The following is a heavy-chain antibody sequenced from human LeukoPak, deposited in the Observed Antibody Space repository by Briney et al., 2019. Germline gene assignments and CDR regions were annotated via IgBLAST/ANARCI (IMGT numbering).Heavy chain of an antibody. CDR3: ARDLLYYYDSSGLDY. CDR1: GFTFSSYA. CDR2: ISYDGSNK. D-gene: IGHD3-22*01. J-gene: IGHJ4*02. V-gene: IGHV3-30-3*01. Sequence: GGSLRLSCAASGFTFSSYAMHWVRQAPGKGLEWVAVISYDGSNKYYADSVKGRFTNSRDNSKNTLYLQMNSLRAEDTAVYYCARDLLYYYDSSGLDYWGQGTLVTVSS.